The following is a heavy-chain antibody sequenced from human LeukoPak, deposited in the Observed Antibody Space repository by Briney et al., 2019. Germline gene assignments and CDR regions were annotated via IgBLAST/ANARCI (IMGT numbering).Heavy chain of an antibody. CDR2: ISAGGDHT. CDR1: GFTVSRNY. V-gene: IGHV3-23*01. CDR3: ANWLSGSSNYFDY. D-gene: IGHD3-10*01. Sequence: GGSLRLSCAASGFTVSRNYMTWVRQAPGKGLEWVSAISAGGDHTYHADSVKGRFTISRDNSKNTLYLEMNSLRGEDTAVYYCANWLSGSSNYFDYWGQGTLVTVSS. J-gene: IGHJ4*02.